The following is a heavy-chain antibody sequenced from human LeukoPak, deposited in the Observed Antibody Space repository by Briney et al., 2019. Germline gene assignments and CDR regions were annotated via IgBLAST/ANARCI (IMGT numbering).Heavy chain of an antibody. J-gene: IGHJ4*02. V-gene: IGHV4-59*11. Sequence: PSETLSLTCTVSGDSMTNHYWSWIRQPPGKGLEWIGYIYYSGNTNYNPSVKSRVTISVDTSKNQFSLKLSSVTTADTAVYYCARVPVAGVDYWGQGTLVTVSS. CDR1: GDSMTNHY. CDR3: ARVPVAGVDY. D-gene: IGHD6-19*01. CDR2: IYYSGNT.